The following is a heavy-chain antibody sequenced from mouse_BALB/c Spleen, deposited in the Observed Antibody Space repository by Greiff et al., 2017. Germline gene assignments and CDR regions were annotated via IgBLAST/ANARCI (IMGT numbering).Heavy chain of an antibody. CDR2: IWGDGST. D-gene: IGHD2-1*01. Sequence: VKLQESGPGLVAPSQSLSITCTVSGFSLISYGVSWVRQPPGKGLEWLGVIWGDGSTNYHSALISRLSISKDNSKSQVFLKLNSLQTDDTATYYCANYGNPDWFAYWGQGTLVTVSA. V-gene: IGHV2-3*01. J-gene: IGHJ3*01. CDR3: ANYGNPDWFAY. CDR1: GFSLISYG.